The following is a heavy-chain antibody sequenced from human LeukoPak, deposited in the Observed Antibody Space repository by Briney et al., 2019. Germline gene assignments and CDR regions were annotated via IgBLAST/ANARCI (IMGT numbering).Heavy chain of an antibody. Sequence: ASEKVSCKASGYTFTSYDINWVRQATGQGLEWMGWMNPNSGNTGYAQKFQGRVTITRNTSISTAYMELSSLRSEDTAVYYCARADTAMVIGVWWFDPWGQGTLVTVSS. CDR1: GYTFTSYD. V-gene: IGHV1-8*03. CDR3: ARADTAMVIGVWWFDP. CDR2: MNPNSGNT. D-gene: IGHD5-18*01. J-gene: IGHJ5*02.